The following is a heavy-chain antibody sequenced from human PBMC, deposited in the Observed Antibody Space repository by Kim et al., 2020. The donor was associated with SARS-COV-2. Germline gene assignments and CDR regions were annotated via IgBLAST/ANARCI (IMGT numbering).Heavy chain of an antibody. CDR1: GFTFSNAW. Sequence: GGSLRLSCAASGFTFSNAWMSWVRQAPGKGLEWVGRIKSKTDGGTTDYAAHVKGRFTISRDDSKNTLNLQMNSLKTEDTAVYYCTTLDREDCSITSCYVIHSYYGMDVWGQGTTVTVSS. J-gene: IGHJ6*02. D-gene: IGHD2-2*01. CDR2: IKSKTDGGTT. V-gene: IGHV3-15*01. CDR3: TTLDREDCSITSCYVIHSYYGMDV.